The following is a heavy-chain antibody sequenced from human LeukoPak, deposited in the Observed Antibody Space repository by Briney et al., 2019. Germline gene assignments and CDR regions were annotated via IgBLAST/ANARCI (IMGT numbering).Heavy chain of an antibody. V-gene: IGHV3-72*01. D-gene: IGHD4/OR15-4a*01. J-gene: IGHJ4*02. CDR2: ARNRGNGYTT. CDR3: ARIMRVDYGTYYFDY. Sequence: GGSLRLSCAASGFTFSDHYIDWVRQAPGKGLEWVGRARNRGNGYTTQYAASVEGRFTFSRDDSENTVYLQMNSLKTEDTAVYFCARIMRVDYGTYYFDYWGQGTLVTVSS. CDR1: GFTFSDHY.